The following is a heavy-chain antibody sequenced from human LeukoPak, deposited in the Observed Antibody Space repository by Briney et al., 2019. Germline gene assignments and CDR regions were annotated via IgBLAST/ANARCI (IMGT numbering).Heavy chain of an antibody. Sequence: PGGSLRLSCAASGFTFSIYWMSWVRQAPGKGVEWVANIKQDGREKNYVDSVKGRFTISRDNAKNSLYLEMNSLGVEDTAVYYCARGLNWFDPWGQGTLVTVSS. J-gene: IGHJ5*02. V-gene: IGHV3-7*03. CDR3: ARGLNWFDP. CDR1: GFTFSIYW. CDR2: IKQDGREK.